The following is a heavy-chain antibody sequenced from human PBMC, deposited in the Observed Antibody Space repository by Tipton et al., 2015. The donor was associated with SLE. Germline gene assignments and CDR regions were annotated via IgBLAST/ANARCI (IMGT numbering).Heavy chain of an antibody. D-gene: IGHD1-26*01. CDR2: IYYSGST. CDR1: GGSISSYY. V-gene: IGHV4-59*01. Sequence: GLVKPSETLSLICTVSGGSISSYYWSWIRQPPGKGLEWIGYIYYSGSTNYNPSLKSRVTISVDTSKNQFSLKLSSVTAADTAVYYCARGGSSDAFDIWGQGTMVTVSS. J-gene: IGHJ3*02. CDR3: ARGGSSDAFDI.